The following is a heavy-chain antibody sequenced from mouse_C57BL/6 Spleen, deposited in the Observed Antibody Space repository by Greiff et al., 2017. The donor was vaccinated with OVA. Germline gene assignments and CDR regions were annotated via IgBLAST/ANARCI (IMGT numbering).Heavy chain of an antibody. CDR3: ARSSYGSSPYFDY. J-gene: IGHJ2*01. D-gene: IGHD1-1*01. CDR1: GYTFTDHT. V-gene: IGHV1-78*01. CDR2: IYPRDGST. Sequence: VKLMESDAELVKPGASVKISCKVSGYTFTDHTIHWMKQRPEQGLEWIGYIYPRDGSTKYNEKFKGKATLTADKSSSTAYMQLNSLTSEDSAVYFCARSSYGSSPYFDYWGQGTTLTVSS.